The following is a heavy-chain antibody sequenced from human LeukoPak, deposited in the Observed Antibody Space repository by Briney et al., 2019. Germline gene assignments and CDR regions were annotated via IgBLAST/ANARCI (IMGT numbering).Heavy chain of an antibody. J-gene: IGHJ4*02. Sequence: PGGSLRLSCAASGFTFSDYYMSWIRQAPGKGLEWVSYISSSGSTIYYADSVKGRFTISRDNAKNSLYLQMNSLRAEDTAAYYCARLLSTDFWSGYYSDYWGQGTLVTVSS. CDR2: ISSSGSTI. V-gene: IGHV3-11*01. D-gene: IGHD3-3*01. CDR3: ARLLSTDFWSGYYSDY. CDR1: GFTFSDYY.